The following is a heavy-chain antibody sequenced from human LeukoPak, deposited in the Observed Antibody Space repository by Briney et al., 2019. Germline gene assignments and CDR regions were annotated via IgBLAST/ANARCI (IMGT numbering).Heavy chain of an antibody. V-gene: IGHV4-59*08. CDR3: ARHGTMTTVTYFDY. CDR2: IYYSGST. J-gene: IGHJ4*02. Sequence: PSETLSLTCTVSGGPISSYYWSWIRQPPGKGLEWIGYIYYSGSTNYNPSLKSRVTISVDTSKNQFSLKLSSVTAADTAVYYCARHGTMTTVTYFDYWGQGTLVTVSS. D-gene: IGHD4-17*01. CDR1: GGPISSYY.